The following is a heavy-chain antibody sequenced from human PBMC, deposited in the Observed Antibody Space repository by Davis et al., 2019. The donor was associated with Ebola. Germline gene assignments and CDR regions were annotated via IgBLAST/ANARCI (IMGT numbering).Heavy chain of an antibody. J-gene: IGHJ6*03. CDR1: GFTFSSYW. D-gene: IGHD4-11*01. CDR2: LNGEGTST. CDR3: ARDPPTVTRELGFYMDV. Sequence: GESLKISCAASGFTFSSYWMHWVRQAPGKGLVWVSRLNGEGTSTSYADSVKGRFSISRDNAKNTLYLQMNSLTAEDTAVYYCARDPPTVTRELGFYMDVWGKGTTVTVSS. V-gene: IGHV3-74*01.